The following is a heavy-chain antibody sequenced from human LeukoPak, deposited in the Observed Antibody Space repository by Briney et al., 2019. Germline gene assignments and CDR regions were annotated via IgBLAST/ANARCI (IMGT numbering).Heavy chain of an antibody. CDR3: ASMVRGVAYGMDV. CDR1: GYTFTSYY. V-gene: IGHV1-2*04. J-gene: IGHJ6*02. D-gene: IGHD3-10*01. CDR2: INPSSGGT. Sequence: GASVKVSCKTSGYTFTSYYIHWVRQAPGQGLEWMGWINPSSGGTNYAQKFQGWVTMTRDTSISTAYMELSRLRSDDTVVYYCASMVRGVAYGMDVWGQGTTVTVSS.